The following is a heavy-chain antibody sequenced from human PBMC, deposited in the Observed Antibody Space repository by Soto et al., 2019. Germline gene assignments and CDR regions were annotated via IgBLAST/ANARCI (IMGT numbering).Heavy chain of an antibody. Sequence: LQLEESGPGLVKPSETLSLTCTVSGASITGSRYYWGWIRQPPGKGLEWIGTIYHIGSPYYNPSRKSRPTMSVDTAKKQVSPRLTSVTAADTAVYYCVKTYGSMKWFDLWGQGTLVTVSS. V-gene: IGHV4-39*01. CDR2: IYHIGSP. CDR1: GASITGSRYY. D-gene: IGHD3-10*01. J-gene: IGHJ5*02. CDR3: VKTYGSMKWFDL.